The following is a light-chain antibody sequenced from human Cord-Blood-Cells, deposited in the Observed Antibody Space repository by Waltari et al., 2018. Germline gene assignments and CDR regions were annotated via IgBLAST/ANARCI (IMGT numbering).Light chain of an antibody. CDR3: SSYTSSSAYF. J-gene: IGLJ7*01. Sequence: QSALTQPAAVSGSPGQSITISCTGTSSDVGGYNYVSWYQQHPGKAPKLMSYDVSKRPSGVSNRVSGSKYGNTAHLTISALQAEGAADYYRSSYTSSSAYFFGG. CDR1: SSDVGGYNY. V-gene: IGLV2-14*01. CDR2: DVS.